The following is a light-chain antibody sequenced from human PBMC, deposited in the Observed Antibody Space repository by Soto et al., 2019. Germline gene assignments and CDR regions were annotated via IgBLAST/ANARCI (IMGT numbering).Light chain of an antibody. Sequence: EIVMTQSPATLSVSPGERATLSCRASQSVSSNLAWYQQKPGQAPRLLIYGASTRATGIPARFSGSGSGTEFTLTISSLQSEDFAVYYCQQHPWTFGQGTKLEIK. CDR3: QQHPWT. CDR2: GAS. J-gene: IGKJ2*01. CDR1: QSVSSN. V-gene: IGKV3-15*01.